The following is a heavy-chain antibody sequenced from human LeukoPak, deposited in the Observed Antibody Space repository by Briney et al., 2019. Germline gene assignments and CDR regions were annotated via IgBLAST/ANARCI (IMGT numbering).Heavy chain of an antibody. J-gene: IGHJ4*02. Sequence: SQTLSLTCTVSGGSISSGGYYWGWIRQPPGQGLEWIASIYLGGTTYYTPSLKSRVTISVDTSKNQLSLRLSSVTAADTAVYYCAKDLKGDYFDISGNYHHVPTYYFDSWGQGTLVTVSS. CDR3: AKDLKGDYFDISGNYHHVPTYYFDS. CDR1: GGSISSGGYY. V-gene: IGHV4-39*01. CDR2: IYLGGTT. D-gene: IGHD3-22*01.